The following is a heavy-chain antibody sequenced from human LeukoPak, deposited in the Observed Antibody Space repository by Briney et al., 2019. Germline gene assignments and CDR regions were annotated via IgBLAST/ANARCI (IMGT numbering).Heavy chain of an antibody. D-gene: IGHD6-13*01. V-gene: IGHV3-30*18. Sequence: GGSLRLSCAASGFTFSSYGMHCVRQAPGKGLEWVAVISYDGSNKYYADSVKGRFTISRDNSKNTLYLQMNSLRAEDTAVYYCAKGPFPIAAAATTPFDYWGQGTLVTVSS. CDR3: AKGPFPIAAAATTPFDY. CDR2: ISYDGSNK. J-gene: IGHJ4*02. CDR1: GFTFSSYG.